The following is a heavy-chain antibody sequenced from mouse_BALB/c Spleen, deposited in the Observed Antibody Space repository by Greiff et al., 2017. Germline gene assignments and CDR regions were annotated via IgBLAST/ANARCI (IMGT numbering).Heavy chain of an antibody. J-gene: IGHJ3*01. CDR2: INSNGGST. Sequence: EVKLVESGGGLVQPGGSLKLSCAASGFTFSSYGMSWVRQTPDKRLELVATINSNGGSTYYPDSVKGRFTISRDNAKNTLYLQMSSLKSEDTAMYYCARGGIGVFAYWGQGTLVTVSA. CDR1: GFTFSSYG. V-gene: IGHV5-6-3*01. D-gene: IGHD2-14*01. CDR3: ARGGIGVFAY.